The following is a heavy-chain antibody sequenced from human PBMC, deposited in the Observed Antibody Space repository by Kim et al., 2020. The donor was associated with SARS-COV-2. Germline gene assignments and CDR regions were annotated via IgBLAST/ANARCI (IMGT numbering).Heavy chain of an antibody. J-gene: IGHJ2*01. D-gene: IGHD1-26*01. CDR1: GFTFSSYD. CDR2: IGTAGDT. Sequence: GGSLRLSCAASGFTFSSYDMHWVRQATGKGLEWVSAIGTAGDTYYPGSVKGRFTISRENAKNSLYLQMNSLRAGDTAVYYCARGGSPISSYWYFDLWGRGTLVTVSS. V-gene: IGHV3-13*01. CDR3: ARGGSPISSYWYFDL.